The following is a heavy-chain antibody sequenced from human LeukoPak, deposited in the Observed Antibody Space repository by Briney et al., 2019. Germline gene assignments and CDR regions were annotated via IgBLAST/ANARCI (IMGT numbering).Heavy chain of an antibody. J-gene: IGHJ4*02. CDR2: IIPILGIA. CDR3: ARVGYGSGSMGFDY. Sequence: SVKVSCKASGGTFSSYAISWVRQAPGQGLEWMGGIIPILGIANYAQKFQGRVTITADKSTSTAYMELSSLRSEDTAVYYCARVGYGSGSMGFDYWGQGTLVTVSS. V-gene: IGHV1-69*10. D-gene: IGHD3-10*01. CDR1: GGTFSSYA.